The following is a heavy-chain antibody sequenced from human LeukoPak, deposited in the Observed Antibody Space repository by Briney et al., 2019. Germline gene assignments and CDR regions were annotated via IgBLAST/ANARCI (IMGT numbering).Heavy chain of an antibody. Sequence: GGSLRLSCAASGFTFSSYAMSWVRQAPGKGLEWVSAISGSGGSTYYADSVKGRFTISRNNPKNTLYLQMNSLRAEDTAVYYCAKEPDDRWLRHNLFDYWGQGTLVTVSS. D-gene: IGHD3-22*01. CDR3: AKEPDDRWLRHNLFDY. J-gene: IGHJ4*02. CDR2: ISGSGGST. CDR1: GFTFSSYA. V-gene: IGHV3-23*01.